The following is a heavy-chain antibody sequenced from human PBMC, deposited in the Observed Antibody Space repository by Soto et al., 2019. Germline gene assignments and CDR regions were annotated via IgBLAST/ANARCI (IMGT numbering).Heavy chain of an antibody. Sequence: GGSLTLFCPSSGFTFSTYAMSWVRQAAGKGLEWVSGISNSGGNTYYADSVKGQFTISRDNSKSTLHLQMNSLTAEDTAVYYCGKDPYADSGTYPLDYWGQGTLVTVSS. D-gene: IGHD3-10*01. CDR3: GKDPYADSGTYPLDY. CDR1: GFTFSTYA. J-gene: IGHJ4*02. V-gene: IGHV3-23*01. CDR2: ISNSGGNT.